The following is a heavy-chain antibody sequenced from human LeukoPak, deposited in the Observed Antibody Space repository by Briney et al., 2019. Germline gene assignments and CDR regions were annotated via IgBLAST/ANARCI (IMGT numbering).Heavy chain of an antibody. CDR3: ARGGKYCSSTGCLDP. V-gene: IGHV4-59*01. CDR1: GGSISSYY. CDR2: IYYSGST. J-gene: IGHJ5*02. D-gene: IGHD2-2*01. Sequence: PSETLSLTCTVSGGSISSYYWSWIRQPPGKGLEWIGYIYYSGSTNYNPSLKSRVTISVDTSKNQFSLKLSSVTAADTAVYYCARGGKYCSSTGCLDPWGQGTLVTVSS.